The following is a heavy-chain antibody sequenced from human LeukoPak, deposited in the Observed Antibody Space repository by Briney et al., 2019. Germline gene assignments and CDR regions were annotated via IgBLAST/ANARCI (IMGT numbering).Heavy chain of an antibody. CDR3: IRDFRSADL. Sequence: GGSLRLSCVASGFTFSNYWMHWVRQPPGRGLVWVSRIYVDGRTTNYADSVKGRFTISRDNAKNTVYLEMNSLSVEDTATYYCIRDFRSADLWGQGTLVTVTS. J-gene: IGHJ5*02. V-gene: IGHV3-74*01. CDR2: IYVDGRTT. CDR1: GFTFSNYW.